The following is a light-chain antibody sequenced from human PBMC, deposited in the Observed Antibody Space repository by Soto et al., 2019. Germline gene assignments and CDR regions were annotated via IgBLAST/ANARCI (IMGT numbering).Light chain of an antibody. CDR1: QSVNHN. CDR2: GAR. J-gene: IGKJ5*01. V-gene: IGKV3-15*01. CDR3: HQYNNWPPST. Sequence: EFVLTQSPGTLSLSPGERATLSCRASQSVNHNVAWYQQKPGQAPRLLIYGARSRATGVPDRFSGSGTGTDFTLTISSLQAEDFGVYFCHQYNNWPPSTFGQGTRLEIK.